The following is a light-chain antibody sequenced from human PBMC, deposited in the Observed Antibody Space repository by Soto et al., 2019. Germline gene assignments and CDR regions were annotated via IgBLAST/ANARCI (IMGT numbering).Light chain of an antibody. CDR2: DAS. J-gene: IGKJ5*01. CDR3: QQYNNWPS. CDR1: QRLSSY. V-gene: IGKV1-8*01. Sequence: AIRLTHSLFSLSASTGAGVNIXCRASQRLSSYLAWYQQKPGKAPKLLIYDASSLESGVPSRFSGSGSGTEFTLTISSLQSEDFAVYYCQQYNNWPSFGQGTRLEIK.